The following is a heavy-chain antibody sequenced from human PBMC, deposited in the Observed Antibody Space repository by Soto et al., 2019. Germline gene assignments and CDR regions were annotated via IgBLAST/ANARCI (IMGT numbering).Heavy chain of an antibody. V-gene: IGHV3-21*01. CDR2: ISSSSSYI. Sequence: GGSLRLSCAASGFTFSSYSMNWVRQAPGKGLEWVSSISSSSSYIYYADSVKGRFTISRDNAKNSLYLQMNSLRAEDTAVYYCARDPWCSGWYSSYFDYWGQGTLVTVSS. J-gene: IGHJ4*02. CDR3: ARDPWCSGWYSSYFDY. CDR1: GFTFSSYS. D-gene: IGHD6-19*01.